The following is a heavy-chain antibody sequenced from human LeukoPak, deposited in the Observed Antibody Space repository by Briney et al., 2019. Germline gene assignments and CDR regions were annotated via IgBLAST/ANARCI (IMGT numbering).Heavy chain of an antibody. V-gene: IGHV4-59*01. Sequence: PSETLSLTCTVSGGSINSYYWSWIRQPPGKGLEWIGYIYYSGSTNYNPSLKSRVTISVDTSKNQFSLKLSSVTAADTAVYYCARSYSSSWYLTWGQGTLVTVSS. CDR2: IYYSGST. CDR1: GGSINSYY. CDR3: ARSYSSSWYLT. D-gene: IGHD6-13*01. J-gene: IGHJ5*02.